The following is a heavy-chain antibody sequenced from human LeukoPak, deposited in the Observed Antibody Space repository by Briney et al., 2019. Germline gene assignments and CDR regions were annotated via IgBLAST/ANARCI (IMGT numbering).Heavy chain of an antibody. CDR1: GFTFDDYA. Sequence: GGSLRLSCVASGFTFDDYAMHWVRQVPGKGLEWVSGISWNSGSTGYADSVKGRFTISRDNAKNSLYLQMNSLRAEDTALYYCAKDMTTMTTSGSDYWGQGTLVTVSS. J-gene: IGHJ4*02. CDR2: ISWNSGST. V-gene: IGHV3-9*01. CDR3: AKDMTTMTTSGSDY. D-gene: IGHD4-17*01.